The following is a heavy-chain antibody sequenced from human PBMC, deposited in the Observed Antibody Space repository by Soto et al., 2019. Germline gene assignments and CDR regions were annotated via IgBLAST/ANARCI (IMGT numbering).Heavy chain of an antibody. CDR3: ARDVAVPGESDRFDY. CDR2: VYHNGLT. J-gene: IGHJ4*02. Sequence: SETLSLTCAVSGDSISTNKWRSWVRQPPGKGLEWIGEVYHNGLTNYNASLKSRVTMSVDTSKNQFSLKLTSVTAADTAIYYCARDVAVPGESDRFDYWGQGTLVTVSS. CDR1: GDSISTNKW. D-gene: IGHD6-19*01. V-gene: IGHV4-4*02.